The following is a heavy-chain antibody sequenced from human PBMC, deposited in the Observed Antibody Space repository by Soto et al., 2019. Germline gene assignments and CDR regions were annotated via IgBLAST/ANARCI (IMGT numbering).Heavy chain of an antibody. J-gene: IGHJ6*03. D-gene: IGHD7-27*01. CDR3: ARTGLYYYYYMDV. Sequence: SETLSLTCAVYGGSFSGYYWSWIRQPPGKGLEWIGEINHSGSTNYNPSLKSRVTISVDTSKNQFSLKLSSVTAADTAVYYCARTGLYYYYYMDVWGKGTTVTVSS. CDR2: INHSGST. CDR1: GGSFSGYY. V-gene: IGHV4-34*01.